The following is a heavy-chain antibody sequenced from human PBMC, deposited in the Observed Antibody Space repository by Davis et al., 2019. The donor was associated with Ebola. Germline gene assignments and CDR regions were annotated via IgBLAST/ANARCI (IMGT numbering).Heavy chain of an antibody. Sequence: GGSLRLSCAASGFTFSSYGMRWVRQAPGKGLEWVAVIWYDGSNKYYADSVKGRFTISRDNSKNTLYLQMNSLRAEDTAVYYCARSPAAATDFYYYYGMDVWGQGTTVTVSS. J-gene: IGHJ6*02. CDR3: ARSPAAATDFYYYYGMDV. V-gene: IGHV3-33*01. D-gene: IGHD6-13*01. CDR2: IWYDGSNK. CDR1: GFTFSSYG.